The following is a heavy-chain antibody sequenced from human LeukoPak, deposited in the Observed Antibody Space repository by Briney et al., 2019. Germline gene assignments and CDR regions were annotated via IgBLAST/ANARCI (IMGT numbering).Heavy chain of an antibody. CDR2: IYYSGST. J-gene: IGHJ4*02. CDR3: ARGTLYRGWSYYLDF. CDR1: GGSISSSSYY. D-gene: IGHD6-19*01. V-gene: IGHV4-39*07. Sequence: PSETLSLTCTVSGGSISSSSYYWGWIRQPPGKGLEWIGSIYYSGSTYYNPSLKSRVTISVDTSKNHFSLRLRSVTAADTAMYYCARGTLYRGWSYYLDFWGQGSQVTVSS.